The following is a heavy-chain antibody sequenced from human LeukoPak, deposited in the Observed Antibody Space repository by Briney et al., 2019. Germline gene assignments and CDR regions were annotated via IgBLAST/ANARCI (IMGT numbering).Heavy chain of an antibody. J-gene: IGHJ6*02. D-gene: IGHD1-26*01. CDR3: ASLGATTLSYFGMDV. CDR1: GYTFADYY. CDR2: VNPVSGGT. Sequence: GASVKVSCKASGYTFADYYMHWVRQAPGQGLEWMGWVNPVSGGTYYAQRSLGRVTMTRDSSISTVYMELSRLQSDDTAVYHCASLGATTLSYFGMDVWGQGTTVTVSS. V-gene: IGHV1-2*02.